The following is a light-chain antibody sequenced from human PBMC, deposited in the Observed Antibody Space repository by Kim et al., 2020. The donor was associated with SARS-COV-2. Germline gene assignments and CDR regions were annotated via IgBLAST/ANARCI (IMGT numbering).Light chain of an antibody. V-gene: IGLV3-1*01. J-gene: IGLJ1*01. CDR2: QDT. CDR1: KLGDKY. CDR3: QAWDSSTSYV. Sequence: SYELTQPPSVSVSPGQTASITCSGDKLGDKYSCWYQQKSGRSPVLVIYQDTKRPSGIPERFSGSNSGNTATLTISETQAMDEADYYCQAWDSSTSYVFGT.